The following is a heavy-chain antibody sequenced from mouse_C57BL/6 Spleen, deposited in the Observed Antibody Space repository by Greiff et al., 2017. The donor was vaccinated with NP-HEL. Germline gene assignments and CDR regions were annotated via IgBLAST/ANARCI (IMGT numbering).Heavy chain of an antibody. Sequence: QVQLQQPGAELVKPGASVKLSCKASGYTFTSYWMHWVKQRPGQGLEWIGMIHPNSGSTNYNEKFKSKATLTVDKSSSTAYMQLSSLTSEDSAVYYCASFGGSIAGFAYGGQGTLVTVSA. CDR2: IHPNSGST. D-gene: IGHD1-1*01. CDR3: ASFGGSIAGFAY. V-gene: IGHV1-64*01. CDR1: GYTFTSYW. J-gene: IGHJ3*01.